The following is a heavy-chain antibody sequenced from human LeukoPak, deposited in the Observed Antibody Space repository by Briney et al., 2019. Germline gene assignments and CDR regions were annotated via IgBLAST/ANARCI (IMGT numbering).Heavy chain of an antibody. CDR2: IYYSGST. V-gene: IGHV4-59*08. CDR3: ARHGRIAAAGGYNWFDP. J-gene: IGHJ5*02. CDR1: GGSISSYY. Sequence: SETLSLTCTVSGGSISSYYWSWIRQPPGKGLEWIGYIYYSGSTNYNPSLKSRVTTSVDTSKNQFSLKLSSVTAADTAVYYCARHGRIAAAGGYNWFDPWGQGTLVTVSS. D-gene: IGHD6-13*01.